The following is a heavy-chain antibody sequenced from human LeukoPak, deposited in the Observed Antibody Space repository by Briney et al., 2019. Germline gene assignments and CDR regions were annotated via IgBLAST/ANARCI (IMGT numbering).Heavy chain of an antibody. V-gene: IGHV3-48*03. CDR2: ISSSGSTI. CDR3: ARYGSGYDFDY. CDR1: GFTFSSYE. J-gene: IGHJ4*02. Sequence: PGGPLRLSCAASGFTFSSYEMNWVRQAPGEGLEWVSYISSSGSTIYYADSVKGRFTISRDNAKNSLYLQMNSLRAEDTAVYYCARYGSGYDFDYWGQGTLVTVSS. D-gene: IGHD5-12*01.